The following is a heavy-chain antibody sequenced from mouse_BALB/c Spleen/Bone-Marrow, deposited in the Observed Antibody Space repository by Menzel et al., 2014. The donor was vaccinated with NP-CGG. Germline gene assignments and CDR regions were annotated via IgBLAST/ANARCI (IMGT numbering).Heavy chain of an antibody. CDR3: ARGYSNNYAMDY. CDR2: INTYFGDI. CDR1: GYTFTDYA. D-gene: IGHD2-5*01. Sequence: QVQLKQSGAELVRPGVSVKISRKGSGYTFTDYAMHWVKQSHAESLEWIGVINTYFGDISYNQKFKGKATIAVDKTSXTVYMELARLTAEDSAIYYCARGYSNNYAMDYWGQGTSVTVSS. J-gene: IGHJ4*01. V-gene: IGHV1S137*01.